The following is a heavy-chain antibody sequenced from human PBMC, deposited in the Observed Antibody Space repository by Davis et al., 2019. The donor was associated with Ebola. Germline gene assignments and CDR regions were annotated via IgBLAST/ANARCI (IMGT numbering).Heavy chain of an antibody. D-gene: IGHD1-26*01. CDR1: GVSISRHY. CDR3: ARDGLWELLHSFDI. CDR2: IYHTGST. Sequence: PSETLSLTCTVSGVSISRHYWSWIRQPPGKRLEWIGSIYHTGSTYYNPSLKSRVTISVDTSKNQFSLKLTSVTAADTAVYYCARDGLWELLHSFDIWGQGTMVTVSS. V-gene: IGHV4-59*11. J-gene: IGHJ3*02.